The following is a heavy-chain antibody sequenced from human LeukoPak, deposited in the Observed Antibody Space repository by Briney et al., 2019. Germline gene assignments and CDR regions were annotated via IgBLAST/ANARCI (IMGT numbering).Heavy chain of an antibody. D-gene: IGHD5-24*01. Sequence: KPGGSLRLSCAASGFTFSSYEMNWVRQAPGKGLEWVSYISSSGSTIYYADSVKGRFTISRDNAKNSLYLQMNSLRAEDTAVYYCARSGKMVTITWGVLDYWGQGTLVTVSS. CDR2: ISSSGSTI. V-gene: IGHV3-48*03. CDR3: ARSGKMVTITWGVLDY. CDR1: GFTFSSYE. J-gene: IGHJ4*02.